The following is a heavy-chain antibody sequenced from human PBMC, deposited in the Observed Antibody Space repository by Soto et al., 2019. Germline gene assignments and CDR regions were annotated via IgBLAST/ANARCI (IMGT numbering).Heavy chain of an antibody. V-gene: IGHV5-51*01. J-gene: IGHJ6*02. CDR3: SIHRGSACSSLGIDV. D-gene: IGHD6-6*01. CDR2: IYPGDSDT. CDR1: GYSFTSYL. Sequence: GEALKISCKGSGYSFTSYLINWVRQMPVKGLEWMGVIYPGDSDTRYSPSFQGEVSLSADKSINTAYLQWRSLKASDTAVYYCSIHRGSACSSLGIDVWGQRNTLTVSS.